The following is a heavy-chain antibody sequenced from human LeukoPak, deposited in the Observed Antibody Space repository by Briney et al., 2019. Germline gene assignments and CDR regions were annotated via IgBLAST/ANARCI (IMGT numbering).Heavy chain of an antibody. Sequence: PGGSLRLSCAASGFTFSDHVMSWVRQAPGKGLEWISGISGSGASTYYADSVKGRFTISRDDSRNTLYLQMNSLRGDDTAVYYCARGVGDYWGQGTLVTVSS. CDR3: ARGVGDY. CDR2: ISGSGAST. V-gene: IGHV3-23*01. J-gene: IGHJ4*02. CDR1: GFTFSDHV. D-gene: IGHD2-2*01.